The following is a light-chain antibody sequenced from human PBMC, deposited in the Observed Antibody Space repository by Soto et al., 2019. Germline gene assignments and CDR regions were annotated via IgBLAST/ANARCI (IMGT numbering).Light chain of an antibody. CDR2: GAS. CDR1: QSVSNNY. CDR3: QQYGSSGT. V-gene: IGKV3-20*01. J-gene: IGKJ1*01. Sequence: ENAFTPSPGPPFLFSRGKTHLSLRASQSVSNNYLAWYQQKPGQAPRLLIYGASNRATGIPDRFSGSGSGTDFTLTISRLEPEDFAVYYCQQYGSSGTFGQGTKVDIK.